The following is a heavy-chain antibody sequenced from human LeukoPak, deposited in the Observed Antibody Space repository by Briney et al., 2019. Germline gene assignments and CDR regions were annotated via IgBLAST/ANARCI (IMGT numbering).Heavy chain of an antibody. Sequence: GGSLRLSCAASGFTFSSYGMHWVRQAPGKGLEWVAVISYDGSNKYYADSVKGRFTISRDNAENSLFLQMNSLRAEDTAVYYCARDRLGGRVYYDAFDIWGQGTMVTVSS. J-gene: IGHJ3*02. CDR3: ARDRLGGRVYYDAFDI. D-gene: IGHD2-8*01. CDR2: ISYDGSNK. V-gene: IGHV3-30*03. CDR1: GFTFSSYG.